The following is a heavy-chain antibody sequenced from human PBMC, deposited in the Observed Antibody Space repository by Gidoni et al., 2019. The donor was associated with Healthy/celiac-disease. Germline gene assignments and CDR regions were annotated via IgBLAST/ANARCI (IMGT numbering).Heavy chain of an antibody. CDR1: GFPFCSYS. Sequence: EVQLVESGGGLVKPGVPLRLSCAAFGFPFCSYSMNWVRQAPGRGLEWVLSISSGSSYIYYADSEKGRFTISRDNAKNSLYLQMNSMRAEDTAVYYWASLGFGELLSPNDYWGQGTLVTVSS. V-gene: IGHV3-21*01. J-gene: IGHJ4*02. CDR3: ASLGFGELLSPNDY. CDR2: ISSGSSYI. D-gene: IGHD3-10*01.